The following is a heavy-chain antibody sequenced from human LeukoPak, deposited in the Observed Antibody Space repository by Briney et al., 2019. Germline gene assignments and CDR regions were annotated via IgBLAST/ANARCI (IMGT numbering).Heavy chain of an antibody. V-gene: IGHV5-51*01. CDR1: GYPFTNYW. Sequence: GESLQISCKGSGYPFTNYWIGWVRQMPGKGLEGMGIIYPGDSDTRFSPSFQGQVSISTDKSISTAYLQWSSLKASDTAMYYCARQAAAGTYYYYGMDVWGQGTTVTVSS. CDR2: IYPGDSDT. J-gene: IGHJ6*02. CDR3: ARQAAAGTYYYYGMDV. D-gene: IGHD6-13*01.